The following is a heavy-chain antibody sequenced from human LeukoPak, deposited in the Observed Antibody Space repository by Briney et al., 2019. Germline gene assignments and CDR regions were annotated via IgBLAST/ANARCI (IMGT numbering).Heavy chain of an antibody. D-gene: IGHD6-13*01. CDR3: ARAYSSSWHNWFDP. J-gene: IGHJ5*02. CDR1: GYTFTSYD. V-gene: IGHV1-8*01. Sequence: ASVKVSCKASGYTFTSYDINWVRQATGQGLEWMGWMNPNSGNTGYAQKFQGRVTMTRNTSISTAYMELSSLRSEDTAVYYCARAYSSSWHNWFDPWGQGTLVTVSS. CDR2: MNPNSGNT.